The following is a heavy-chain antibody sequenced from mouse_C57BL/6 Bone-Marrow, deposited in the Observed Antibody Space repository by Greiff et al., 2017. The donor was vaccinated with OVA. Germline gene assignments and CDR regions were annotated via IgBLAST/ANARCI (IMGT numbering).Heavy chain of an antibody. CDR1: GYTFTSYW. V-gene: IGHV1-59*01. J-gene: IGHJ3*01. Sequence: QVQLKQPGAELVRPGTSVKLSCKASGYTFTSYWMHWVKQRPGQGLEWIGVIDPSDSYTNYNQKFKGKATLTVDTSSSTAYMQLSSLTSEDSAVYYCARGDDYDAYWGQGTLVTVSA. D-gene: IGHD2-4*01. CDR3: ARGDDYDAY. CDR2: IDPSDSYT.